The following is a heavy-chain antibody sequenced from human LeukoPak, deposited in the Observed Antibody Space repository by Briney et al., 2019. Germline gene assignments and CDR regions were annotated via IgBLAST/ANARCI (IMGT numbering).Heavy chain of an antibody. J-gene: IGHJ4*02. D-gene: IGHD2-15*01. CDR1: GGSISSYY. V-gene: IGHV4-4*07. CDR3: AREYCSGGICYAYFDY. Sequence: EXLSLTXTVSGGSISSYYWSWIRQPAGKGLEWIGRIYTSGSTNYNPSLKSRVTMSVDTSKNQSSLTLRSVTAADTAVYYCAREYCSGGICYAYFDYWGQGTLVTVSS. CDR2: IYTSGST.